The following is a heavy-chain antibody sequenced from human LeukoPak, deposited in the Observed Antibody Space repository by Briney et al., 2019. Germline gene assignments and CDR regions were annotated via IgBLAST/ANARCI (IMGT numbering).Heavy chain of an antibody. CDR3: AREVVPYGDILTGYADY. J-gene: IGHJ4*02. CDR2: ISAYNGNT. Sequence: ASVKVSCKASGYTFTSYGISWVRQAPGQGLEWMGWISAYNGNTNYAQKLQGRVTMTTDTPTSTAYMELRSLRSDDTAVYYCAREVVPYGDILTGYADYWGQGTLVTVSS. V-gene: IGHV1-18*01. D-gene: IGHD3-9*01. CDR1: GYTFTSYG.